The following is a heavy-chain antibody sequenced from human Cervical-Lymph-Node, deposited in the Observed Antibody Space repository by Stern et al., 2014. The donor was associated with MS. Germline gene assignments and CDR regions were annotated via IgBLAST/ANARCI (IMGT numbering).Heavy chain of an antibody. CDR1: GFTFSSYG. CDR2: IWYDGSNK. Sequence: VQLVESGGGVVQPGRSLRLSCAASGFTFSSYGMHWVRQAPGKGLEWVAVIWYDGSNKYYADSVKGRFTISRDNSKKPLYLQMNSLRAEDTAVYYCARDRGGKGPVDYWGQGTLVTVSS. CDR3: ARDRGGKGPVDY. J-gene: IGHJ4*02. D-gene: IGHD3-10*01. V-gene: IGHV3-33*01.